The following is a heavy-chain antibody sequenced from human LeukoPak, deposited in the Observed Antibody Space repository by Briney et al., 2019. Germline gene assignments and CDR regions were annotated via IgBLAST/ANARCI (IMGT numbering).Heavy chain of an antibody. J-gene: IGHJ3*02. CDR3: ARVTKDDAFDI. CDR2: MNPNSGNT. D-gene: IGHD1-1*01. Sequence: ASVKVSRKASRYTFTSYDINWVRQATGQGLEWMGWMNPNSGNTGYAQKFQGRVTITRNTSISTAYMELSSLRSEDTAVYYCARVTKDDAFDIWGQGTMVTVSS. CDR1: RYTFTSYD. V-gene: IGHV1-8*03.